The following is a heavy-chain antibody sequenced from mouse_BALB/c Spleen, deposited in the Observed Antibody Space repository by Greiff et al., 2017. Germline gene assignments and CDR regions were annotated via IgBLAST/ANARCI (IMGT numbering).Heavy chain of an antibody. Sequence: VQLQQSGSVLVRPGASVKLSCKASGYTFTSSWMHWAKQRPGQGLEWIGEIHPNSGNTNYNEKFKGKATLTVDTSSSTAYVDLSSLTSEDSAVYYCARTVVPYWYFDVWGAGTTVTVSS. J-gene: IGHJ1*01. CDR3: ARTVVPYWYFDV. V-gene: IGHV1S130*01. CDR2: IHPNSGNT. D-gene: IGHD1-1*01. CDR1: GYTFTSSW.